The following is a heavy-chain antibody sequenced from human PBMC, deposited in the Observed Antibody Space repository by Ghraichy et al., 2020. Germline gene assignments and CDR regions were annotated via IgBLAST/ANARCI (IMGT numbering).Heavy chain of an antibody. Sequence: GESLNISCAASGFTFSSYAMSWVRQAPGKGLEWVSAISGSGGSTYYADSVKGRFTISRDNSKNTLYLQMNSLRAEDTAVYYCAKAEYCSGGSCYSGAGYWGQGTLVTVSS. CDR3: AKAEYCSGGSCYSGAGY. D-gene: IGHD2-15*01. CDR2: ISGSGGST. J-gene: IGHJ4*02. CDR1: GFTFSSYA. V-gene: IGHV3-23*01.